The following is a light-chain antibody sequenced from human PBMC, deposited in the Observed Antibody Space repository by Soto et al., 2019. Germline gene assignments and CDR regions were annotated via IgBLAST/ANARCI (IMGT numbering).Light chain of an antibody. J-gene: IGLJ1*01. CDR2: STN. V-gene: IGLV8-61*01. Sequence: QTVVTQEPSFSVSPGGTVTLTCGLSSGSVSTSYYPSWYQQTPGQAPRTLIYSTNTRSSGVPDRFSGSILGNKAALTITGAQADDESDYYCVLYMGSRWVFGTGTQLTV. CDR3: VLYMGSRWV. CDR1: SGSVSTSYY.